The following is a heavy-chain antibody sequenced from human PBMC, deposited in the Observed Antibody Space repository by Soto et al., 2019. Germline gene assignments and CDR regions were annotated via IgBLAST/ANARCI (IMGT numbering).Heavy chain of an antibody. Sequence: QITLKESGPTLVKPTQTLTLTCTFSGFSLSTSGVGVGWIRQPPGKALEWLALIYWDDDKRYSPSLKSRLTXTXXTSKNQVVLTMTNMDPVDTATYYCALRLELLIFDYWGQGTLVTVSS. D-gene: IGHD1-7*01. V-gene: IGHV2-5*02. CDR1: GFSLSTSGVG. J-gene: IGHJ4*02. CDR3: ALRLELLIFDY. CDR2: IYWDDDK.